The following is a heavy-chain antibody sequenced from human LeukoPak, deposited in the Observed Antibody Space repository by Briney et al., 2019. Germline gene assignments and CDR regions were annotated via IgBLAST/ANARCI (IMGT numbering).Heavy chain of an antibody. D-gene: IGHD2-2*01. CDR2: INPSGGST. Sequence: ASVKVSCKASGYTFTSYYMYWVRQAPGQGLEWMGVINPSGGSTNYAQKFQGRVTMTRDTSTSTVYMELSSLRSDDTAVYYCARGYCSSIRCFDHYYHMDVWGKGTTVTVSS. J-gene: IGHJ6*03. CDR1: GYTFTSYY. V-gene: IGHV1-46*01. CDR3: ARGYCSSIRCFDHYYHMDV.